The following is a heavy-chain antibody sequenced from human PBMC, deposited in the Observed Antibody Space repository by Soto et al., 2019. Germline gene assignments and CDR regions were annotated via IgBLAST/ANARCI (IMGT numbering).Heavy chain of an antibody. V-gene: IGHV3-33*01. Sequence: QVHLVESGGGVVQPGKSLRLSCAASGFTFAGYGMHWVRQAPGKGLAWVAVIWNDGNKKDYADSVKGRFTISIDNSQKTLYLQMDSLRVEDTAVYSCARVNGDGWGIFDSWGPGTLVTVSS. J-gene: IGHJ4*02. D-gene: IGHD6-19*01. CDR1: GFTFAGYG. CDR2: IWNDGNKK. CDR3: ARVNGDGWGIFDS.